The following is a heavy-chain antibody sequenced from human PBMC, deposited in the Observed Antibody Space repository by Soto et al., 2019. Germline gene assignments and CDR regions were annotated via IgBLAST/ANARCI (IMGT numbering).Heavy chain of an antibody. CDR2: IIPIFGSA. J-gene: IGHJ4*02. V-gene: IGHV1-69*12. CDR3: ARAPATDYGDYYYFDY. Sequence: QVQLVQSGAEVKKPGSSVKVSCKASGGTITIYALTWVRQAPGQGLEWMGGIIPIFGSANYAQKFQGRVTITADESTSTAYMDLSSLRSDDTAVYYSARAPATDYGDYYYFDYWGQGTLVTVSS. CDR1: GGTITIYA. D-gene: IGHD4-17*01.